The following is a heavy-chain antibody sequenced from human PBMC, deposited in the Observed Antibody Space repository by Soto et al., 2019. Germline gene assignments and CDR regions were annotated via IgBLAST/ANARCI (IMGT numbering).Heavy chain of an antibody. Sequence: PGGSLRLSCAASGFTFSSYGMHWVRQAPGKGLEWVAVISYDGSNKYYADSAKGRFTISRDNSKNTLYLQMNSLRAEDTAVYYCAKDPYCSSTSCPSGVWGQGTTVTVSS. D-gene: IGHD2-2*01. J-gene: IGHJ6*02. CDR1: GFTFSSYG. CDR3: AKDPYCSSTSCPSGV. V-gene: IGHV3-30*18. CDR2: ISYDGSNK.